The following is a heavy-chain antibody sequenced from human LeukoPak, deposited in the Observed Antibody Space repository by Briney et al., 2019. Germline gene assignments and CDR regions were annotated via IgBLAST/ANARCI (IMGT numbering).Heavy chain of an antibody. CDR3: TREYLTVSYFDY. D-gene: IGHD4-11*01. V-gene: IGHV3-7*05. J-gene: IGHJ4*02. CDR1: GFTFSSYW. Sequence: GGSLRLSCAASGFTFSSYWMSWVRQAPGKGLEWVANIKQDGSEQYYVDSVKGRFTISRDSAKNSLFLQMNSLRGEDTAVYYCTREYLTVSYFDYWGKGTLVTVSS. CDR2: IKQDGSEQ.